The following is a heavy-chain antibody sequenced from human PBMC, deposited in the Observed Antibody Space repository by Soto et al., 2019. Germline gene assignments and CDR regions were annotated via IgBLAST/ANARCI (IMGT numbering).Heavy chain of an antibody. CDR2: TYYRSKWYY. CDR3: ARGEQYSGRIFDY. J-gene: IGHJ4*01. V-gene: IGHV6-1*01. Sequence: SHTLSLTCAITGYSVASSSAGWRLVRQSPSRGLEWLGRTYYRSKWYYEYAVSVRGRITINPDTSKNQYSLQLNSVTPEDTAVYFCARGEQYSGRIFDYWGQGTLVTVSS. D-gene: IGHD1-26*01. CDR1: GYSVASSSAG.